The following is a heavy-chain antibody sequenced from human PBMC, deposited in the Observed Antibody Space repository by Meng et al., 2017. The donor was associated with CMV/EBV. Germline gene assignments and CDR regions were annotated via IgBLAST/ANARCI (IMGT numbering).Heavy chain of an antibody. CDR3: AGGARTLPRFIWVDS. CDR2: INHSGSH. V-gene: IGHV4-34*01. D-gene: IGHD1-1*01. Sequence: VQPRAGARTSKPSENLSLTRAVYGGSYCGNYWSCRRQPPGKGLVGRMEINHSGSHNYNPSLKSRVIISVDTSNNQFSLMLGSVTAADTAVYYCAGGARTLPRFIWVDSWGQGTLVTVSS. CDR1: GGSYCGNY. J-gene: IGHJ5*01.